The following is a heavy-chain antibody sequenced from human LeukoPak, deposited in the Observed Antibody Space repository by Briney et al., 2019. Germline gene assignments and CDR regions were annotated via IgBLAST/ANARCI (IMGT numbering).Heavy chain of an antibody. Sequence: GGSLRLSCAASGFTFSRNAMSSVRQAPGKGLEWVSSLSGSGGDTYYADSVKGRFTISRDNSKNTVYLQMNSLRAEDTAVYYCAKDPYGTRYFDYWGQGTLVTVPS. V-gene: IGHV3-23*01. CDR2: LSGSGGDT. D-gene: IGHD2-2*01. J-gene: IGHJ4*02. CDR1: GFTFSRNA. CDR3: AKDPYGTRYFDY.